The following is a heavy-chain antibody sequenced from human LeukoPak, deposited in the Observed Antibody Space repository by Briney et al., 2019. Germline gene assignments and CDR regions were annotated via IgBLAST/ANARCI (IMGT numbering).Heavy chain of an antibody. CDR1: GGSISSGGYY. Sequence: PSETLSLTYTVSGGSISSGGYYWNWIRQHPGKGLEWIGYTYYTGSTYYNPSLKSRLTISVDMSKNQFSLKLSSVTAADTAVYYCARSSLRLIFFDYWGQGTLVTVSS. V-gene: IGHV4-31*03. J-gene: IGHJ4*02. CDR2: TYYTGST. CDR3: ARSSLRLIFFDY. D-gene: IGHD2/OR15-2a*01.